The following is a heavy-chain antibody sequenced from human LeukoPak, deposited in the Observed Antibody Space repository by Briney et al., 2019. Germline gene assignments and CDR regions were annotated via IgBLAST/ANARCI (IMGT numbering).Heavy chain of an antibody. CDR2: INHSGGT. CDR1: GGSFSGYY. V-gene: IGHV4-34*01. Sequence: SETLSLTCAVYGGSFSGYYWSWIRQPPGKGLEWIGEINHSGGTNYNPSLKSRVTISVDTSKNQFSLKLGSVTAADTAVYYCARGRGPCSGGSCYSVSWFDPWGQGTLVTVSS. CDR3: ARGRGPCSGGSCYSVSWFDP. J-gene: IGHJ5*02. D-gene: IGHD2-15*01.